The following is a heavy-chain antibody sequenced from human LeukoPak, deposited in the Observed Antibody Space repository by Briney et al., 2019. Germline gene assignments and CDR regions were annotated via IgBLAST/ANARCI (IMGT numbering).Heavy chain of an antibody. V-gene: IGHV1-2*06. Sequence: ASVKVSCKASGYTFTGYYIHWVRQAPGQGLEWMGRINPNNGGASYAQKFQGRVTMTRDTSISTAYMELSGLISDDTAVYYCARDRGTSRITMKVVAEIIFDYWGQGTLATVSS. CDR1: GYTFTGYY. CDR2: INPNNGGA. D-gene: IGHD3-22*01. CDR3: ARDRGTSRITMKVVAEIIFDY. J-gene: IGHJ4*02.